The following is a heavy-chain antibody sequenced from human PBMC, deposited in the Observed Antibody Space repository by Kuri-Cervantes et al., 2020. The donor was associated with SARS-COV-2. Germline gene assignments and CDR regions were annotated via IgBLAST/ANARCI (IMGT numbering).Heavy chain of an antibody. V-gene: IGHV2-5*08. CDR2: IYWDDDK. D-gene: IGHD5-24*01. J-gene: IGHJ6*03. Sequence: SGPTLVKPTQTLTLTCTFSGFSLSTSGMCVSWIRQPPGKALEWLALIYWDDDKRYSPSLKSRLTITKDTSKNQVVLTMTNMDPVDTATYYCARMDYSYYYMDVWGKGTTVTVSS. CDR3: ARMDYSYYYMDV. CDR1: GFSLSTSGMC.